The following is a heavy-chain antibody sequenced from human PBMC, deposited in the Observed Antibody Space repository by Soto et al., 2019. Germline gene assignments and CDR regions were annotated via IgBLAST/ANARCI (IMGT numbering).Heavy chain of an antibody. CDR1: GFSFSNHG. CDR3: ANDVYSSWSLGHGMDV. D-gene: IGHD1-26*01. Sequence: GGSLRLSCAASGFSFSNHGMHWVRQAPGKGLEWVAVITFDGSKTYYADSVKGRFTISRDNSKNTLYLQMNSLRTEDTAVYYCANDVYSSWSLGHGMDVWGQGTTVTVSS. J-gene: IGHJ6*02. V-gene: IGHV3-30*18. CDR2: ITFDGSKT.